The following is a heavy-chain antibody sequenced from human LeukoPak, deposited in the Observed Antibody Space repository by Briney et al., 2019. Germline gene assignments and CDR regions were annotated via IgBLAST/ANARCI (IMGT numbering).Heavy chain of an antibody. J-gene: IGHJ4*02. D-gene: IGHD6-19*01. V-gene: IGHV3-11*04. CDR2: ISSSGSTI. Sequence: GSLRLSCAASGFTFSDYYMSWIRQAPGKGLEWVSYISSSGSTIYYADSVKGRFTISRDNAKNSLYLQMNSLRVEDTAVYYCARAPTFSGWFDYWGQGTLVTVSS. CDR3: ARAPTFSGWFDY. CDR1: GFTFSDYY.